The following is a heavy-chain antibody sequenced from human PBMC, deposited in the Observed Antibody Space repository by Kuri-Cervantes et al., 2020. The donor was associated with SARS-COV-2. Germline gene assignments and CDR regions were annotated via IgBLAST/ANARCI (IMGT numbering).Heavy chain of an antibody. J-gene: IGHJ4*02. CDR2: IYYSGST. CDR1: GGSISSYY. D-gene: IGHD2-2*01. Sequence: SETLSLTCTVPGGSISSYYWSWIRQPPGKGLEWIGYIYYSGSTNYNPSLKSRVTISVDTSKNQFSLKLSSVTAADTAVYYCTTTLDCGSTSCPFDYWGQGTLVTVSS. CDR3: TTTLDCGSTSCPFDY. V-gene: IGHV4-59*01.